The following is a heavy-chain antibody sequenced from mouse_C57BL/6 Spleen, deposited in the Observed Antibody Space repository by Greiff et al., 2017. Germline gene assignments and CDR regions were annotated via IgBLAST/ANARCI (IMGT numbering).Heavy chain of an antibody. J-gene: IGHJ1*03. CDR3: ARDYDGGWYFDV. CDR1: GYTFTGYG. CDR2: IYPRSGNT. Sequence: QVQLQQSGAELARPGASVKLSCKASGYTFTGYGISWVKQRTGQGLEWIGEIYPRSGNTYYNEKFKGKATLTADKSSSTAYMELRSLTSEDYAVFFCARDYDGGWYFDVWGTGTTVTVSS. D-gene: IGHD2-4*01. V-gene: IGHV1-81*01.